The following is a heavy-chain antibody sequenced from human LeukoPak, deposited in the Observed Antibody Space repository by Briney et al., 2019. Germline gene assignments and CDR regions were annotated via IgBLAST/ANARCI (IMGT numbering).Heavy chain of an antibody. D-gene: IGHD2-15*01. CDR2: IYYTGST. CDR1: GGSISSGGYY. V-gene: IGHV4-31*03. J-gene: IGHJ4*02. CDR3: ARGPGADIVVVVGLEPGGFDY. Sequence: SQTLSLTCTVSGGSISSGGYYWSWIRQHPGKGLEWIGYIYYTGSTYYNPSLKSRVTISVDTSENQFSLKLSSVTAADSAVYYCARGPGADIVVVVGLEPGGFDYWGQGTLVTVSS.